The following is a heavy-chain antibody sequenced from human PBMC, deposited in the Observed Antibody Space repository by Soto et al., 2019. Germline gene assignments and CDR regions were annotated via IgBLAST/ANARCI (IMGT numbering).Heavy chain of an antibody. J-gene: IGHJ3*02. V-gene: IGHV3-9*01. Sequence: SLRRSCAASGFTFDDYAMHWGRQAPGKGLEWVSGISWNSGSIGYADSVKGRFTISRDNAKNSLYLQMNSLRAEDTALYYCAKDRTVRAGADYDAFDIWGQGTMVTVSS. CDR2: ISWNSGSI. CDR1: GFTFDDYA. D-gene: IGHD4-17*01. CDR3: AKDRTVRAGADYDAFDI.